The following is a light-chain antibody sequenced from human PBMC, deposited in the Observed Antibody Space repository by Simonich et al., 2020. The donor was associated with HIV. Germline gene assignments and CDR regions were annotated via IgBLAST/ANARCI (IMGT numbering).Light chain of an antibody. CDR1: QSVLYSSNNKNY. Sequence: DIVMTQSPDSLAVSLGERATINFKSSQSVLYSSNNKNYLAWYQQRPGQPPKLLIYWASTRESGVPYRFSGSGSGTDFTLTISSLQAEDVAVYYCQQYYITPLTFGGGTKVEIK. V-gene: IGKV4-1*01. CDR3: QQYYITPLT. CDR2: WAS. J-gene: IGKJ4*01.